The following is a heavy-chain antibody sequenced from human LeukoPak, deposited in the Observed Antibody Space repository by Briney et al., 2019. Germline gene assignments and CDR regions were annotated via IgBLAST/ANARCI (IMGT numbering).Heavy chain of an antibody. J-gene: IGHJ1*01. CDR3: ARDFFGWSSLGH. V-gene: IGHV3-21*06. Sequence: PGGSLRLSCAASGFTFSSYSMNWVRQAPGKGLEWVSSISSSSSYIYYADSVKGRFTISRDNAKDSVYLQMNSLRVEDTAVYYCARDFFGWSSLGHWGQGTLVTVSS. CDR2: ISSSSSYI. D-gene: IGHD6-19*01. CDR1: GFTFSSYS.